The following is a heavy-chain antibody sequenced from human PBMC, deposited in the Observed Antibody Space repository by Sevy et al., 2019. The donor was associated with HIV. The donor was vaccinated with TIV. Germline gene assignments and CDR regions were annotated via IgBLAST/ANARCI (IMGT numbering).Heavy chain of an antibody. D-gene: IGHD6-13*01. CDR1: GFTFSSYW. Sequence: GGSLRLSCEASGFTFSSYWMSWVRQAPGKGLERVANIKEDGSVKYYVESVKGRFTISRDNAKNSVYLQMNSLRAEDAALYYCVRAIGAAGSYWGLGTLVTVSS. J-gene: IGHJ4*02. CDR2: IKEDGSVK. CDR3: VRAIGAAGSY. V-gene: IGHV3-7*01.